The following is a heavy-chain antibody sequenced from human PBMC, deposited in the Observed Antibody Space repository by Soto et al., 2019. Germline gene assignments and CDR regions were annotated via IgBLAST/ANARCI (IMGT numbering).Heavy chain of an antibody. V-gene: IGHV1-69*01. CDR2: IIPIFDTA. D-gene: IGHD1-1*01. CDR3: ARNGTLTGYSSGMDV. J-gene: IGHJ6*02. CDR1: GGTFSSYT. Sequence: QVQLVQSGAEVKKPGSSVKVSCKASGGTFSSYTINWVRQAPGQGPEWMGGIIPIFDTANYAKKFQGRGTITAEESTSTSYMEVSSLRSADTAVYYCARNGTLTGYSSGMDVWGQGTTVTVSS.